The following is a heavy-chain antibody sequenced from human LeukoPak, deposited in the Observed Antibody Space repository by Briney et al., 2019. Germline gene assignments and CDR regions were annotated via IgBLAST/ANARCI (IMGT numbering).Heavy chain of an antibody. CDR1: GYTFTGYY. Sequence: GASVKVSCKVSGYTFTGYYMHWVRQAPGQGLEWMGRINPNSGGTNYAQKFQGRVTMTRDTSISTAYMELSRLRSDDTAVYYCARGEYCSGGSCHRNNWFDPWGQGTLVTVSS. CDR3: ARGEYCSGGSCHRNNWFDP. CDR2: INPNSGGT. V-gene: IGHV1-2*06. D-gene: IGHD2-15*01. J-gene: IGHJ5*02.